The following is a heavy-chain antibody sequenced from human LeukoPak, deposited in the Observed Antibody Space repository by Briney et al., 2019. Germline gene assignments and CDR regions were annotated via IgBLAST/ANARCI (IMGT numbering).Heavy chain of an antibody. CDR2: ISGSGGST. Sequence: GGSLRLSCAASGFTFSSYAMSWVRQAPGKGLEWVSAISGSGGSTYYADSVKGRFTISRDNSKNTLYLQMNSLRAGDTAVYYCAKTPSIFGVAIYYFDYWGQGTLVTVSS. D-gene: IGHD3-3*01. CDR3: AKTPSIFGVAIYYFDY. CDR1: GFTFSSYA. V-gene: IGHV3-23*01. J-gene: IGHJ4*02.